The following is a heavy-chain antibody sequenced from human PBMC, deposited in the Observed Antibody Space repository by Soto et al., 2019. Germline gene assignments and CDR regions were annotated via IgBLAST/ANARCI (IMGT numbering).Heavy chain of an antibody. V-gene: IGHV1-24*01. Sequence: GASVKVSCKVSGYTLTELSMHWVRQAPGKGLEWMGGFDPEDGETIYAQKFQGRVTMTEDTSTDTAYMELSSLRSEDTAVYYCATQATTVANFDYWGQGTLVTVSS. CDR1: GYTLTELS. CDR2: FDPEDGET. J-gene: IGHJ4*02. D-gene: IGHD4-17*01. CDR3: ATQATTVANFDY.